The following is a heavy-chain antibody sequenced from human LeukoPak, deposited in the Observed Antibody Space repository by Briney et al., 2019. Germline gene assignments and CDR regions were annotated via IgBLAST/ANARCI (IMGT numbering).Heavy chain of an antibody. V-gene: IGHV1-69*01. CDR3: ARVVILYDPYNWFDP. CDR2: IIPIFGTA. Sequence: GASVKVSCKASGGTFSSYAISWVRQAPGQGLEWMGGIIPIFGTANYAQKFQGRVTITADESTSTAYMELSSLRSEDTAVYYCARVVILYDPYNWFDPWGQGTLVTVSP. J-gene: IGHJ5*02. D-gene: IGHD2-8*01. CDR1: GGTFSSYA.